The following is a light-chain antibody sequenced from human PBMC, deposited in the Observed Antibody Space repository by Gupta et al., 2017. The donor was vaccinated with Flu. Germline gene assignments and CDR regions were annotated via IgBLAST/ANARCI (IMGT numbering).Light chain of an antibody. V-gene: IGKV2-28*01. J-gene: IGKJ1*01. Sequence: DIGMTQSPLFLPVTPGEPASISCRSSQSLLYINGYNYLDWFLQKPGQSPQLLIYLGSTRASGAPDRFSGSGSDTDFTLKISKVEAEDVGVYYCKQGLQTPWTFGQGTKVEIK. CDR3: KQGLQTPWT. CDR2: LGS. CDR1: QSLLYINGYNY.